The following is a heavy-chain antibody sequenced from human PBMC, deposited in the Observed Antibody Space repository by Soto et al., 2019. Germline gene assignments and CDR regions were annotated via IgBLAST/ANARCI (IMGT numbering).Heavy chain of an antibody. CDR1: GFTFISYE. V-gene: IGHV3-48*03. J-gene: IGHJ3*02. Sequence: WGSLRLSCAASGFTFISYEINFFRHSPFKGLEWVSYISSSGSTIYYADSVKGRFTISRDNAKNSLYLQMNSLRAEDTAVYYCARWAREGAFDIWGQGTMVTVSS. CDR3: ARWAREGAFDI. CDR2: ISSSGSTI.